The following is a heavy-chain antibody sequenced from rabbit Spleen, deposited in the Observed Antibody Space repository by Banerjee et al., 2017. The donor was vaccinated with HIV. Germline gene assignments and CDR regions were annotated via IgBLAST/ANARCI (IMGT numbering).Heavy chain of an antibody. CDR2: IYTGSSGST. Sequence: QSLEESGGDLVKPGASLTLTCTASGFSFSSGDYMCWVRQAPGKGLEWIACIYTGSSGSTYSASWATGRFTCSKTSSTTVTLQMTSLTAADTATYFCARGSATMTMVITGYYFNLWGPGTLVTVS. CDR3: ARGSATMTMVITGYYFNL. D-gene: IGHD2-1*01. J-gene: IGHJ4*01. CDR1: GFSFSSGDY. V-gene: IGHV1S40*01.